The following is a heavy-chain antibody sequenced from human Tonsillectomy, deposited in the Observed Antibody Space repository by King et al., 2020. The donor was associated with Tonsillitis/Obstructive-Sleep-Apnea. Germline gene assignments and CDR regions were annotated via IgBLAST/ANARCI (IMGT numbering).Heavy chain of an antibody. V-gene: IGHV4-31*03. Sequence: VQLQESGPGLVKPSQTLSLNCTVSGGSISSGGYYWSWIRQHPGKGLEWIGYIYYSGSTYYNPSLKSRVTISVDTSKNQFSLKLSSVTAADTAVYYCARDLGSGYSGYDWPSYFDYWGQGTLVTVSS. CDR1: GGSISSGGYY. CDR2: IYYSGST. D-gene: IGHD5-12*01. J-gene: IGHJ4*02. CDR3: ARDLGSGYSGYDWPSYFDY.